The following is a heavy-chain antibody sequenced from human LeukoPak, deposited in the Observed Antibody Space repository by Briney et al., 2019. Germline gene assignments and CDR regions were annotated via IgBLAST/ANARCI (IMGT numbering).Heavy chain of an antibody. CDR2: ISYDGSNK. CDR3: AMSPHGIDY. CDR1: GFTFSSYA. D-gene: IGHD1-26*01. J-gene: IGHJ4*02. Sequence: GGSLRLSCAASGFTFSSYAMHWVRQAPGKGLEWVAVISYDGSNKYYADSVKGRFTISRDNSKNTLYLQMNSLRPEDTAVYYCAMSPHGIDYWGQGTLVTVSS. V-gene: IGHV3-30-3*01.